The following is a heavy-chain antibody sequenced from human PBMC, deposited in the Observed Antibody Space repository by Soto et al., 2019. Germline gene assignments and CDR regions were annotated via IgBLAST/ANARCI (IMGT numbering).Heavy chain of an antibody. Sequence: GGSLRLSCAGSEFTFSVYAIYWVRQAPGKGLEYVSSLNSNGDNTEYADSVEDRFTISRDNTKNTLFLQMSSLRDDDTAVYYCVKGSGSSSLYGMDVWGHGTEVTVYS. D-gene: IGHD1-26*01. CDR1: EFTFSVYA. CDR2: LNSNGDNT. V-gene: IGHV3-64D*06. J-gene: IGHJ6*02. CDR3: VKGSGSSSLYGMDV.